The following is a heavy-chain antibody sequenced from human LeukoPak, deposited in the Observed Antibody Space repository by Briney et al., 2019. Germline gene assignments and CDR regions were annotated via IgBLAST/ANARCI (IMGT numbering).Heavy chain of an antibody. CDR3: ATWGDTTAEYFQR. CDR2: ISYDGSNK. CDR1: GFTFSSYA. D-gene: IGHD2-21*02. V-gene: IGHV3-30-3*01. Sequence: GGSLRLSCAASGFTFSSYAMHWVRQAPGKGLEWVAVISYDGSNKYYADSVKGRFTISRDNSKNTLYLQMNSLRAEDTAVYYCATWGDTTAEYFQRWGQGTLVTVSS. J-gene: IGHJ1*01.